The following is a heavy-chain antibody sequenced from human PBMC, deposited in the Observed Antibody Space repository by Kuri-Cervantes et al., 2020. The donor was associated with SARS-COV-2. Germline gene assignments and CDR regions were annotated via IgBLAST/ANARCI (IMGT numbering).Heavy chain of an antibody. CDR2: ISSSSSTI. Sequence: GESLKISCAASGFTFSSYSMDWVRQAPGKGLEWVSYISSSSSTIYYADSVKGRFTISRDNAKNSLYLQMNSLRAEDTAVYYCARDQHGIVVVVAAIEYWGQGTLVTVSS. V-gene: IGHV3-48*04. CDR3: ARDQHGIVVVVAAIEY. J-gene: IGHJ4*02. CDR1: GFTFSSYS. D-gene: IGHD2-15*01.